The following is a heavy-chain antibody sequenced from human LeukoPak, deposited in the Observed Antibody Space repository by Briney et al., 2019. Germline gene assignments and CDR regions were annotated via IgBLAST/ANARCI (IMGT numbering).Heavy chain of an antibody. V-gene: IGHV4-59*01. CDR1: GGSISSYY. D-gene: IGHD3-22*01. CDR2: IYYSGST. J-gene: IGHJ4*02. Sequence: SETLSLTCTVSGGSISSYYWSWIRQPPGKGLEWIGYIYYSGSTNYNPSLKSRVTISVDTSKNQFSLKLNSVTAVDTAVYYCARGRGDSRGTSFDYWGQGTLVTVSS. CDR3: ARGRGDSRGTSFDY.